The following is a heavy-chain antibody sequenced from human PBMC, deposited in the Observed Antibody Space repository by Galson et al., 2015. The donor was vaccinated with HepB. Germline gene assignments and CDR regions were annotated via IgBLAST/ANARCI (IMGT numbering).Heavy chain of an antibody. CDR2: ISGTGSST. D-gene: IGHD5-24*01. Sequence: SLRLSCAASGFTSSNYAMSWVRQAPGKGLEWVSHISGTGSSTYYADSVKGRFTISRDNSKNTLSLQMNSLRADDTALYYCARDGYNFIPFDSCGQGTLVTVSS. CDR1: GFTSSNYA. CDR3: ARDGYNFIPFDS. J-gene: IGHJ5*01. V-gene: IGHV3-23*01.